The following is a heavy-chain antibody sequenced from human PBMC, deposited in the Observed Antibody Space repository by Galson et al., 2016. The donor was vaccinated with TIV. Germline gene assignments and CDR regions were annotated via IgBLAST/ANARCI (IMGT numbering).Heavy chain of an antibody. CDR3: AGGSPYGSSSPASFDF. CDR1: GGTFSNYA. Sequence: SVKVSCKASGGTFSNYAITWVRQAPGQGLEWMGRILPIYGPTVYAQTLQDRLTLTAARSTGTANMELSSLRAEDTAMYDCAGGSPYGSSSPASFDFSGQDTQVTVSS. J-gene: IGHJ3*01. D-gene: IGHD3-10*01. CDR2: ILPIYGPT. V-gene: IGHV1-69*06.